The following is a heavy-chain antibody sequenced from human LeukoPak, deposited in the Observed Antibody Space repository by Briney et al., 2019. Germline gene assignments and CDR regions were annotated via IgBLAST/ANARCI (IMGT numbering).Heavy chain of an antibody. CDR1: GFTFSSYA. V-gene: IGHV3-23*01. D-gene: IGHD6-19*01. J-gene: IGHJ4*02. CDR2: NSGSGGST. CDR3: ANTAGGIAVAGREVY. Sequence: GGSLRLSCAASGFTFSSYAMSWVRQAPGKGLEWLSANSGSGGSTYYADSVKGRFTISRDNSKNTLYLQMNSLRAEDTAVCYCANTAGGIAVAGREVYWGQGTLVTVSS.